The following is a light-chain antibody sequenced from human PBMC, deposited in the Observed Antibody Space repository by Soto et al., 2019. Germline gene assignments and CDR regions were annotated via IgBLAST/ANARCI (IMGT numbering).Light chain of an antibody. CDR1: SSDVGGYNY. CDR3: SSYTSSSSVI. CDR2: DVT. V-gene: IGLV2-14*03. Sequence: QSALTQPASVSGSPGQSITISCTGTSSDVGGYNYVSWYQQRPGKAPKLMIYDVTNRPSGVSNRFSGSKSGNTASLTISGLQPEDEADYYCSSYTSSSSVIFGGGTKLTVL. J-gene: IGLJ2*01.